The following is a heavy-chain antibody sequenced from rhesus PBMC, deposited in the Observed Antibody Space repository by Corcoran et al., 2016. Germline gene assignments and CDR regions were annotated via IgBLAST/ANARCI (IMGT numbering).Heavy chain of an antibody. CDR2: TYYRSKWYK. D-gene: IGHD3-3*01. CDR3: ARLTYYNIWTGYYTFDY. J-gene: IGHJ4*01. Sequence: QVQLQESGPGLVKPSQTLSLTCAISGDSVSSNSATWNWIRQSPSRGLEWLGRTYYRSKWYKHYAQSEQTRISINPDTSRNQFSLQLNSVTPEDMAVYYCARLTYYNIWTGYYTFDYWGQGVLVTVSS. CDR1: GDSVSSNSAT. V-gene: IGHV6-1*01.